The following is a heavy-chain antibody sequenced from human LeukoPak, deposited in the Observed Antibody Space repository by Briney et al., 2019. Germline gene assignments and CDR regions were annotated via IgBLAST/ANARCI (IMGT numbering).Heavy chain of an antibody. J-gene: IGHJ4*02. Sequence: SETLSLTCTVSGGSISSRSYYWGWIRQPPGKGLEWIGYIYYSGSTNYNPSLKSRVTISVDTSKNQFSLKLSSVTAADTAVYYCARGLLEHYFDYWGQGTLVTVSS. CDR2: IYYSGST. CDR3: ARGLLEHYFDY. CDR1: GGSISSRSYY. D-gene: IGHD1-1*01. V-gene: IGHV4-61*05.